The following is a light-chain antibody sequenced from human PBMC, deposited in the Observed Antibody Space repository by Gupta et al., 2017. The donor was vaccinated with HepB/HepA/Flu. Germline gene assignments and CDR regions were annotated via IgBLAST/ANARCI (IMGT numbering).Light chain of an antibody. CDR3: CSYAGNSGLT. CDR1: SSDIGTYYL. J-gene: IGLJ2*01. Sequence: QSALTQPASVSGSRGQSITMSCTGTSSDIGTYYLVSWYQQLPGKAPTLILYEVTKRPSGVSDRFSGSKSGNTASLTISGLQAQDEAQYYCCSYAGNSGLTFGGGTKLTVL. V-gene: IGLV2-23*02. CDR2: EVT.